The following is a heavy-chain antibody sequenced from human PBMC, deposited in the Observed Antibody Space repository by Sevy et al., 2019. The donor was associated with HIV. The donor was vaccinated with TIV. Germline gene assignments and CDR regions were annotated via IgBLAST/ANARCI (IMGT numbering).Heavy chain of an antibody. J-gene: IGHJ3*02. CDR1: GFTFSSYE. Sequence: GGSLRLSCAASGFTFSSYEMNWVRQAPGKGLEWVSYISSSGSTIYYADSVKGRFTISRDNAKNSLYLQMNSLRAEDTAVYYCARDRDEEVVVPAAWADAFDIWGQGTMVTVSS. CDR3: ARDRDEEVVVPAAWADAFDI. CDR2: ISSSGSTI. V-gene: IGHV3-48*03. D-gene: IGHD2-2*01.